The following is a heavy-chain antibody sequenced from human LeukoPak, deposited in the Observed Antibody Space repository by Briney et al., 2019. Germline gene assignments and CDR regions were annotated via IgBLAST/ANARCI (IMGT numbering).Heavy chain of an antibody. CDR2: INPSGFST. D-gene: IGHD5-18*01. Sequence: ASVKVSCKASGYTFTSYAMNWVRQAPGQGLEWMGIINPSGFSTTYAQKFQGRVTMTRDTSTSTVYMELSSLRSEDTAVYYCARDERDGGDTAMLGANNWFDPWGQGTLVTVSS. V-gene: IGHV1-46*01. J-gene: IGHJ5*02. CDR3: ARDERDGGDTAMLGANNWFDP. CDR1: GYTFTSYA.